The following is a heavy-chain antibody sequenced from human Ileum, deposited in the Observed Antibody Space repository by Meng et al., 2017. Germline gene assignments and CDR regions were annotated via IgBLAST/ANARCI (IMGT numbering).Heavy chain of an antibody. J-gene: IGHJ4*02. D-gene: IGHD3-16*01. CDR3: ASLSWGSPLDY. CDR2: IYHSGST. Sequence: SETLSLTCSVSGFSIKSVTYWGWIRQPPGKGLEFIGTIYHSGSTYYNSSLKSRVTISVDTSKNEFSLKLTSVTAADTAVYFCASLSWGSPLDYWGQGTLVTVSS. V-gene: IGHV4-38-2*01. CDR1: GFSIKSVTY.